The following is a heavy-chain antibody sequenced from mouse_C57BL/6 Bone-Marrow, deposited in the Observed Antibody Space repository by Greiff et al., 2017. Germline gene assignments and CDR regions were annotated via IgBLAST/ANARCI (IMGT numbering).Heavy chain of an antibody. CDR1: GYPFTSYW. CDR2: IDPNSGGT. J-gene: IGHJ1*03. V-gene: IGHV1-72*01. CDR3: ARYGSSLWYFDV. Sequence: QVQLQQPGAELVKPGASVKRSCKASGYPFTSYWMHWVKQRPGRGLEWIGRIDPNSGGTKYNEKFKSKATLTVDKPSSTAYMQLSSLTSEDSAVYYCARYGSSLWYFDVWGTGTTVTVSS. D-gene: IGHD1-1*01.